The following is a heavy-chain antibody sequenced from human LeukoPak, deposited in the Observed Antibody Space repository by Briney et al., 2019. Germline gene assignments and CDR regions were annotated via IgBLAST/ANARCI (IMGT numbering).Heavy chain of an antibody. Sequence: ASVKVSCKASGYTFTGYYMHWVRQAPGQGLEWMGWINPNSGGTNYAQKFQGRVTMTRDTSISTAYMELSRLRSDDTAVYYCARVCSGGSCTAPYNWFDPWGQGTLVTVSS. J-gene: IGHJ5*02. V-gene: IGHV1-2*02. CDR2: INPNSGGT. CDR1: GYTFTGYY. CDR3: ARVCSGGSCTAPYNWFDP. D-gene: IGHD2-15*01.